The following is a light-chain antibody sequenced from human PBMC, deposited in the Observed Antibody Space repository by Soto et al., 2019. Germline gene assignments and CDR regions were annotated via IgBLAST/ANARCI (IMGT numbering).Light chain of an antibody. CDR2: DVS. CDR3: SSYTSFSTLVV. CDR1: SSDVGGYNY. V-gene: IGLV2-14*01. Sequence: QSALTQPASVSGSPGQSITISCTGTSSDVGGYNYVSWYQQHPGKAPKLMIYDVSNRPSGVSNRFSGSKSGNTASLTISGLQAGDEADYYCSSYTSFSTLVVFGTGTKLTVL. J-gene: IGLJ1*01.